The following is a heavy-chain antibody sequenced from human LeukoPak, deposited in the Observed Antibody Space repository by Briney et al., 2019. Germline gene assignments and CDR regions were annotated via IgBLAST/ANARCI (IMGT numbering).Heavy chain of an antibody. Sequence: PGESLKISCKGSGYSFTNYWISWVRQMPGEGLQWMGIIYPGDSDTRYSPSFQGQVTISADKSISTAYLQWSSLKASDTAMYYCARRGDTACDYWGQGTLVTVSS. D-gene: IGHD5-18*01. CDR2: IYPGDSDT. J-gene: IGHJ4*02. V-gene: IGHV5-51*01. CDR3: ARRGDTACDY. CDR1: GYSFTNYW.